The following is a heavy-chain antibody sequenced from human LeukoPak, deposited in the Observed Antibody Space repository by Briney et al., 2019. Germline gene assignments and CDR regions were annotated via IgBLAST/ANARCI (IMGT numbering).Heavy chain of an antibody. CDR2: ISGSGVNT. D-gene: IGHD3-3*01. CDR1: GFTFRSYA. J-gene: IGHJ4*01. CDR3: AKAWTAGYDRPYLDY. Sequence: PGGSLRLSCTASGFTFRSYAMTWVRQAPGKGLQWVSSISGSGVNTHYADSVKGRFTISRDNSRNTLYLQMRSLRAEDSAIYYCAKAWTAGYDRPYLDYWGQGTLVTVSS. V-gene: IGHV3-23*01.